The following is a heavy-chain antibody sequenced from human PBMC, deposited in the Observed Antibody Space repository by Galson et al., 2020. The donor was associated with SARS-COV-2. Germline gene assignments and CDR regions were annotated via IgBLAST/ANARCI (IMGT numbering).Heavy chain of an antibody. CDR1: GDSISSGGYY. D-gene: IGHD3-10*01. V-gene: IGHV4-30-4*01. Sequence: SETLSLTCTVSGDSISSGGYYWSWIRQPPGKGLEWIGYIYYTGTTYHSPSLESRLTMSVDTSKNQFSLRLASVTAADTAVYFCARDSRDGSGLFDYWGQGTLVTVAS. CDR2: IYYTGTT. J-gene: IGHJ4*02. CDR3: ARDSRDGSGLFDY.